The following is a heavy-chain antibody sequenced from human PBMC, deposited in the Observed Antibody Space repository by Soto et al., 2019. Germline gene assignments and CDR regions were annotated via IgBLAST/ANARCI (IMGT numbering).Heavy chain of an antibody. V-gene: IGHV3-11*01. CDR3: ARFESWAYYYGMDV. Sequence: PGGSLRLSCAASGFTFSDYYMSWIRQAPGKGLEWVSYISSSGSTIYYADSVKGRFTISRDNAKNSLYLQMNSLRAEDTAVYYCARFESWAYYYGMDVWGQGTTVTVSS. CDR1: GFTFSDYY. D-gene: IGHD6-13*01. CDR2: ISSSGSTI. J-gene: IGHJ6*02.